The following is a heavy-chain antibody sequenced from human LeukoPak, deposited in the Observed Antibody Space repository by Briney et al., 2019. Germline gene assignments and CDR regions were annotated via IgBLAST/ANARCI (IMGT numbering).Heavy chain of an antibody. V-gene: IGHV3-33*01. D-gene: IGHD3-22*01. J-gene: IGHJ4*02. CDR3: AREMDDSSGYYFDY. Sequence: GGSLRLSCAASGSTFSSYGMHWVRQAPGKGLEWVAVIWYDGSNKYYADSVKGRFTISRDNSKNTLYLQMNSLRAEDTAVYYCAREMDDSSGYYFDYWGQGTLVTVSS. CDR2: IWYDGSNK. CDR1: GSTFSSYG.